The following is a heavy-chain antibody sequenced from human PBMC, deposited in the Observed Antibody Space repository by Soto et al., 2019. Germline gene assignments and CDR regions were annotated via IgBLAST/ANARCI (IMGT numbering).Heavy chain of an antibody. Sequence: EVQLLESGGGLVQPGGSLRLSCAASGFTFSRYAMSWVRQAPGKGLEWVSVISGSGGSTYYADSVKGRFTISRDNSKNTLYLQMNSLRADDTAVYYCAKKGPCSGGSCPPLNYYFYTDVWGKGTTVTVSS. CDR1: GFTFSRYA. CDR3: AKKGPCSGGSCPPLNYYFYTDV. D-gene: IGHD2-15*01. V-gene: IGHV3-23*01. J-gene: IGHJ6*03. CDR2: ISGSGGST.